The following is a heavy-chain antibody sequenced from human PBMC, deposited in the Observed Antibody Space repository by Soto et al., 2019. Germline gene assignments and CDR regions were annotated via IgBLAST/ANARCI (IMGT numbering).Heavy chain of an antibody. CDR1: GGTFSSYA. Sequence: SVKVSCKASGGTFSSYAISWVRQAPGQGLEWMGGIIPIFGTANYAQKFQGRVTITADKSTSTAYMELSSLRSEDTAVYYRARGSSSWYDLDYWGQGTLVTVSS. V-gene: IGHV1-69*06. CDR2: IIPIFGTA. CDR3: ARGSSSWYDLDY. D-gene: IGHD6-13*01. J-gene: IGHJ4*02.